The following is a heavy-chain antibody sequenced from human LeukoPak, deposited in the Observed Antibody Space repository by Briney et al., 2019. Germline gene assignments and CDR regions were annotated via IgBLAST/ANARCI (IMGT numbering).Heavy chain of an antibody. CDR3: ARDDVVSGTGLGDY. CDR1: GFIFSSYW. V-gene: IGHV3-74*01. D-gene: IGHD5/OR15-5a*01. CDR2: INSDGSST. J-gene: IGHJ4*02. Sequence: GRSLRLSCAASGFIFSSYWMHWVRQAPGKGLVWVSHINSDGSSTTYAESVKGRFTISRDNARNTLYLQMNSLRAEDTAVYYCARDDVVSGTGLGDYWGQGTLVTVSS.